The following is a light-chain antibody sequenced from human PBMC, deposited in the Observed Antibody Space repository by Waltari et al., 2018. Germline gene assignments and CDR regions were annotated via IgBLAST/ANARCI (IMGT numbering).Light chain of an antibody. CDR1: QSVSSSY. CDR3: QQYGSSPT. V-gene: IGKV3-20*01. Sequence: EIVLTQSPGTLSLSPGERATLSCRASQSVSSSYLAWYQQKPGQAPRLLIYGASSRATGIPGRFSSSGSGTDFTLTISRLEPEDFAVYYCQQYGSSPTFGQGTKVEIK. CDR2: GAS. J-gene: IGKJ1*01.